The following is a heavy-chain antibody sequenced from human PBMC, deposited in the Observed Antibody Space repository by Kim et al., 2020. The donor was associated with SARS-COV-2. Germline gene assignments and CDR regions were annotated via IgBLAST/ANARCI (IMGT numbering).Heavy chain of an antibody. CDR2: INTNTGKP. J-gene: IGHJ5*02. V-gene: IGHV7-4-1*02. CDR3: ARDFKLADDSGYFPPEWFDP. D-gene: IGHD3-9*01. CDR1: GYTFNNYA. Sequence: ASVKVSCKASGYTFNNYAINWVRQAPGQGLEWMGWINTNTGKPTYAQGFTGRFVFSLDASVSTAFLQISSLKAEDTAIYYCARDFKLADDSGYFPPEWFDPWGQGTLVTVSS.